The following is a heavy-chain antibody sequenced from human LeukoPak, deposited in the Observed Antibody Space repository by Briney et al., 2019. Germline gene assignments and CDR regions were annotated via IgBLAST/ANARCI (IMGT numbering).Heavy chain of an antibody. Sequence: GGSLRLSCTASGFTLSSYAMPWVRQAPGQRLEWVSSLGGNGHGTYYADSVRGRFSISRDNSENTLFLQMNSLRAEDTALYYCAKESGNSGTWPQNYFDYWGQGSLVTVSS. D-gene: IGHD1-1*01. CDR2: LGGNGHGT. V-gene: IGHV3-23*01. J-gene: IGHJ4*02. CDR1: GFTLSSYA. CDR3: AKESGNSGTWPQNYFDY.